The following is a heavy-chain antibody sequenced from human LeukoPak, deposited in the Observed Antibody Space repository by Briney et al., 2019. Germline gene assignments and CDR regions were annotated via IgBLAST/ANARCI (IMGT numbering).Heavy chain of an antibody. D-gene: IGHD3-22*01. CDR2: IYYSGST. Sequence: SQTLSLTCTVSGGSISSGDYYWSWLRQPPGKGLEWIGYIYYSGSTYYNPSLKSRVTISVDTSKNQFSLKLSSVTAADTAVYYCARNTYYYDSSGPLGGFDPWGQGTLVTVSS. CDR3: ARNTYYYDSSGPLGGFDP. CDR1: GGSISSGDYY. V-gene: IGHV4-30-4*01. J-gene: IGHJ5*02.